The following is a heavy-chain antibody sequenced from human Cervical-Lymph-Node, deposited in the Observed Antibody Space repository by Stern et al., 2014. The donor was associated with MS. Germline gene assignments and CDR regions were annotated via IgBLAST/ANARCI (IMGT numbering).Heavy chain of an antibody. D-gene: IGHD6-19*01. V-gene: IGHV3-23*04. CDR1: GFTFSTYD. CDR3: AKKSGSGWYYVS. J-gene: IGHJ5*02. CDR2: FSTTGCTT. Sequence: EVQLVESGGGLVQPGGSLRLSCAASGFTFSTYDMSWVRRAPGKGPQFVSAFSTTGCTTYYADSVKGRFTISRDNSKNTLYLQMNSLRAEDTAVYYCAKKSGSGWYYVSWGQGSLVTVSS.